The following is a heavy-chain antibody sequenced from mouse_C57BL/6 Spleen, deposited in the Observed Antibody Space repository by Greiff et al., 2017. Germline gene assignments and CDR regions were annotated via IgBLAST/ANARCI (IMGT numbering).Heavy chain of an antibody. Sequence: EVMLVESGGGLVKPGGSLKLSCAASGFTFSDYGMHWVRQAPEKGLEWVAYISSGSSTIYYAATVTGRFTISRDNAKNTLFLQMTSLRSEDTAMYDCARRGSSYLDYWGQGTTLTVSS. CDR2: ISSGSSTI. J-gene: IGHJ2*01. V-gene: IGHV5-17*01. CDR3: ARRGSSYLDY. D-gene: IGHD1-1*01. CDR1: GFTFSDYG.